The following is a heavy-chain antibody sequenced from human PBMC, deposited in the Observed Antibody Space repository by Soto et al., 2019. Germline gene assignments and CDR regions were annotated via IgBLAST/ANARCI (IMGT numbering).Heavy chain of an antibody. CDR1: GFTFSSYA. J-gene: IGHJ6*02. CDR2: ISYDGSNK. CDR3: ARLGVRFLEGYYYYYGMDV. D-gene: IGHD3-3*01. V-gene: IGHV3-30-3*01. Sequence: QVQLVESGGGVVQPGRSLRLSCAASGFTFSSYAMHWVRQAPGKGLEWVAVISYDGSNKYYADSVKGRFTISRDNSKNTLYLQMNSLRAEDTAVYYCARLGVRFLEGYYYYYGMDVWGQGTTVTVSS.